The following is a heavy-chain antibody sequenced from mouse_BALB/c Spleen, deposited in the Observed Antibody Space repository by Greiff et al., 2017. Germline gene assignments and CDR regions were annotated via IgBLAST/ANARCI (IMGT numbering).Heavy chain of an antibody. Sequence: VMLVESGPGLVQPSQSLSITCTVSGFSLTSYGVHWVRQSPGKGLEWLGVIWSGGSTDYNAAFISRLSISKDNSKSQVFFKMNSLQADDTAIYYCARNYYGYDGYAMDYWGQGTSVTVSS. V-gene: IGHV2-4-1*01. CDR2: IWSGGST. CDR3: ARNYYGYDGYAMDY. J-gene: IGHJ4*01. D-gene: IGHD2-2*01. CDR1: GFSLTSYG.